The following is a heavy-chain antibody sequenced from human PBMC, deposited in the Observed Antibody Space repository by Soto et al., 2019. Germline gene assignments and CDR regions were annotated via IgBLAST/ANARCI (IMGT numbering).Heavy chain of an antibody. V-gene: IGHV3-21*01. J-gene: IGHJ3*02. Sequence: PGGSLRLSCAASGFTFSTYSMNWVRQAPGKGLEWVSSISRSSDYIYYADSVKGRFSISRDNAKNSLYLQMNSLRAEDTALYYCARDHSSGWEGYVFDIWGQGTMVPVSS. D-gene: IGHD6-19*01. CDR3: ARDHSSGWEGYVFDI. CDR2: ISRSSDYI. CDR1: GFTFSTYS.